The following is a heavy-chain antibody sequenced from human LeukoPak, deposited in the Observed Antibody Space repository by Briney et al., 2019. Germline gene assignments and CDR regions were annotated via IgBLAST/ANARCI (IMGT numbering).Heavy chain of an antibody. CDR3: ARGFGNFGY. Sequence: PSETLSLTCAVYGGSFSGYYWSWIRQPPGKGLEWIGEINRSGSTNYNPSLKSRVTISVDTSKNQFSLKLSSVTAADTAVYYCARGFGNFGYWGQGTLVTVSS. J-gene: IGHJ4*02. CDR1: GGSFSGYY. V-gene: IGHV4-34*01. CDR2: INRSGST. D-gene: IGHD3-10*01.